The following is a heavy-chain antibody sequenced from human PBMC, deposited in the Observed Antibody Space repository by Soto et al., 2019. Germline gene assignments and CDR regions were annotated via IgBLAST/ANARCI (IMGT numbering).Heavy chain of an antibody. J-gene: IGHJ4*02. Sequence: SETLSLTCTVSGGSISSSSCYWGWIRLPPGKGLEWIGNIYYNGNTYYNPSLKSGVTISVDTSKSQFSLKLRSVTAADTAVYYCARLRIYCSGGTCYYYFDYWGQGTLVTVSS. CDR1: GGSISSSSCY. CDR2: IYYNGNT. V-gene: IGHV4-39*01. CDR3: ARLRIYCSGGTCYYYFDY. D-gene: IGHD2-15*01.